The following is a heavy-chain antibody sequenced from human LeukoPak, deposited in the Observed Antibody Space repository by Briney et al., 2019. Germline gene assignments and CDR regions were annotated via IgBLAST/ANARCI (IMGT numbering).Heavy chain of an antibody. V-gene: IGHV1-69*13. J-gene: IGHJ5*02. D-gene: IGHD6-13*01. CDR3: ARDYISVEQLTPRVNWFDP. CDR1: GYTFTSYG. Sequence: SVKVSCKASGYTFTSYGISWVRQAPGQGLEWMGGIIPIFGTANYAQKFQGRVTITADESTSTAYMELSSLRSEDTAVYYCARDYISVEQLTPRVNWFDPWGQGTLVTVSS. CDR2: IIPIFGTA.